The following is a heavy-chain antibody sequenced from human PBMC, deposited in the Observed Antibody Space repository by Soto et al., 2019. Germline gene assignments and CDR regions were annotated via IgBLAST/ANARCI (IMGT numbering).Heavy chain of an antibody. CDR3: ARDTTMIVVVTTAPYGMDV. J-gene: IGHJ6*02. CDR1: GYTFTSYY. V-gene: IGHV1-46*01. D-gene: IGHD3-22*01. Sequence: ASVKVSCKASGYTFTSYYMHWVRQAPGQGLEWMGIINPSGGSTSYAQKFQGRVTMTRDTSTSTVYMELSSLRSEDTAVYYCARDTTMIVVVTTAPYGMDVWGQGTTVTVSS. CDR2: INPSGGST.